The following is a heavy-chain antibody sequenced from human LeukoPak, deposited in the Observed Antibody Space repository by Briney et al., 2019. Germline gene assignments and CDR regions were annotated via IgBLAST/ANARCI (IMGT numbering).Heavy chain of an antibody. Sequence: GGSLRLSCAASGFTFSRYWMSWLRQAPGKGLEWVANINEDGSEKYYVDSVKGRFSISRDNAKNSLYLQMNSLRAEDTAVYYCARGRVSRPMTPPDYWGQGTLVTVSS. V-gene: IGHV3-7*01. CDR1: GFTFSRYW. CDR3: ARGRVSRPMTPPDY. J-gene: IGHJ4*02. D-gene: IGHD3-22*01. CDR2: INEDGSEK.